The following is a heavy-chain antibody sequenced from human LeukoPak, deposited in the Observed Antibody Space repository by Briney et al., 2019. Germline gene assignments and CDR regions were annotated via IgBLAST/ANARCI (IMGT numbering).Heavy chain of an antibody. J-gene: IGHJ1*01. Sequence: SETLSLTCTVSGGSISSYYWSWIRQPPGKGLEWIGYIYHSGSTNYNPSLQSRVTISVDTSKNQFSLNLNSVAAADTAVYYCARGGAARLHFQNWGQGTLVTVSS. CDR3: ARGGAARLHFQN. V-gene: IGHV4-59*01. D-gene: IGHD6-6*01. CDR2: IYHSGST. CDR1: GGSISSYY.